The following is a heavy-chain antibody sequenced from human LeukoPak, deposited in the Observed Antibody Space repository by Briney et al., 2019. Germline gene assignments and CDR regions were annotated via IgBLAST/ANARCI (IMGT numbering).Heavy chain of an antibody. CDR2: FAPEDGET. Sequence: ASVKVSCNVSGYTLTELSIHWVRQAPGKGLEWMGSFAPEDGETIYSQKFQGRVTMTEDTSTDTVYMELSSLSSDDTAVYYCARERLAPYYFDYWGQGTLVTVSS. V-gene: IGHV1-24*01. CDR1: GYTLTELS. D-gene: IGHD3-9*01. CDR3: ARERLAPYYFDY. J-gene: IGHJ4*02.